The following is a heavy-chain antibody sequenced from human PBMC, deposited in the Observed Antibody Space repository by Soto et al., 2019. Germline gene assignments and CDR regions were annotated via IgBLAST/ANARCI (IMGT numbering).Heavy chain of an antibody. CDR2: ISYDGSNK. J-gene: IGHJ4*02. CDR1: GFTFSSYG. CDR3: AKERGSYYAY. D-gene: IGHD1-26*01. Sequence: QVQLVESGGGVVQPGRSLRLSCAASGFTFSSYGMHWVRQAPGKGLEWVAVISYDGSNKYYADSVKGRFTISRDNSKNTLYLQMNSLRAEDTAVYYCAKERGSYYAYWGQGTLVTVSS. V-gene: IGHV3-30*18.